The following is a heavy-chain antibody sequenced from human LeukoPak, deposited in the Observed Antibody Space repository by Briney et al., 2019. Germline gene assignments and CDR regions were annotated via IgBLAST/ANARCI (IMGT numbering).Heavy chain of an antibody. D-gene: IGHD3-10*01. V-gene: IGHV4-61*01. CDR2: IHYSGST. CDR3: ARVLYGSGTYYFDY. J-gene: IGHJ4*02. CDR1: GGSVSSGSNY. Sequence: SETLSLTCTVSGGSVSSGSNYWSWIRQPPGKGLEWIGYIHYSGSTSHNPALKSRVTISVDTSKNQFSLRLSSVTAADTAVYYCARVLYGSGTYYFDYWGQGTLVTVSS.